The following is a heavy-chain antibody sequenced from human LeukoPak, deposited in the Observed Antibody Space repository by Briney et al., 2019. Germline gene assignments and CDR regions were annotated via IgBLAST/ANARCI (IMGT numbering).Heavy chain of an antibody. D-gene: IGHD1-26*01. CDR3: ARDTSGSLDY. CDR1: GFTFSSYG. Sequence: PGRSLRLSCAASGFTFSSYGMHWVRQAPGKGLEGVAVIWYDGSNRYYADSVKGRFTISRDNSKNTLYLQMNSLRAEDTALYYCARDTSGSLDYWGQGTLVTVSS. J-gene: IGHJ4*02. V-gene: IGHV3-33*08. CDR2: IWYDGSNR.